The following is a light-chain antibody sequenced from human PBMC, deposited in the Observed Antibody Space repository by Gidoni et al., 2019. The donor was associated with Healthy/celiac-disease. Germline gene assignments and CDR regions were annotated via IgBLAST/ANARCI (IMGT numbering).Light chain of an antibody. CDR2: SNN. V-gene: IGLV1-44*01. CDR3: ATWDDSLNGVV. CDR1: SSNIGSNP. Sequence: QSVLTQPPSASGTPRPGVTISCSGSSSNIGSNPVNWYQQLPGTAPKLLIYSNNQRPSGVPDRFSGSKSDTSASLAISGLQSEDEADYSCATWDDSLNGVVFGGGTKLTVL. J-gene: IGLJ2*01.